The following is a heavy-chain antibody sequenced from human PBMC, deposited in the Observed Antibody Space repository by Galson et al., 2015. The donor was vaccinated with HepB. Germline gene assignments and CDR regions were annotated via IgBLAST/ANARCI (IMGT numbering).Heavy chain of an antibody. CDR1: GYTFTSYA. CDR2: INTNTGNP. J-gene: IGHJ5*02. D-gene: IGHD2-15*01. Sequence: SVKVSCKASGYTFTSYAMNWVRQAPGQGLEWMGWINTNTGNPTYAQGFTGRFVFSLDTSVSTAYLQISSLKAEDTAVYYCARDGDIVVVVAGSAFDPWGQGTLVTVSS. V-gene: IGHV7-4-1*02. CDR3: ARDGDIVVVVAGSAFDP.